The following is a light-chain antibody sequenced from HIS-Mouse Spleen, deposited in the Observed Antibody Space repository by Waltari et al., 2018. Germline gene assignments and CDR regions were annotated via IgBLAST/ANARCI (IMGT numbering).Light chain of an antibody. CDR3: QKYNSALAT. Sequence: DIQMTQSPSSLSASVGDRVTITCRASQGISTYLAWYQQKPGKVPKLLIYAASTLQSGVPSRFSGSGSGTDFTLTISSLQPEDVATYYCQKYNSALATFGQGTKVEIK. V-gene: IGKV1-27*01. J-gene: IGKJ1*01. CDR1: QGISTY. CDR2: AAS.